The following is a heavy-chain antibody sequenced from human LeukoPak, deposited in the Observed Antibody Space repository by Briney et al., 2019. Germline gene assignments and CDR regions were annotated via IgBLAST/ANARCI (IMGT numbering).Heavy chain of an antibody. J-gene: IGHJ4*02. CDR2: IKSKTDGGTT. Sequence: TGGSLRLSCAASGFTFSNAWMSWVRQAPGKGLEWVGRIKSKTDGGTTDYAAPVKGRFTISRDDSKNTLYLQMNSLKTEDTAVYYCTTRRACCGGDCYSADYWGQGTLVTVSS. CDR3: TTRRACCGGDCYSADY. CDR1: GFTFSNAW. V-gene: IGHV3-15*01. D-gene: IGHD2-21*02.